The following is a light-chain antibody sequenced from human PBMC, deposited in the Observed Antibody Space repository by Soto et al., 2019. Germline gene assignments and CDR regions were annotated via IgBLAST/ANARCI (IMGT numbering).Light chain of an antibody. CDR1: QSISSY. CDR3: QQSYSTPLLT. V-gene: IGKV1-39*01. CDR2: AAS. J-gene: IGKJ4*01. Sequence: DIQMTQSPSSLSASVGDRVTITCRASQSISSYLNWYQQKPGKAPKLLIYAASSLQSGVPSRFSCRGSGTDFTLTISSLQPEDFATYYCQQSYSTPLLTFGGGTKVEIK.